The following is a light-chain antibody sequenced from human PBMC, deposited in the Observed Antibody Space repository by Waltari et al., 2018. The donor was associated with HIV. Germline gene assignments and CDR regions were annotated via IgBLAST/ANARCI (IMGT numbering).Light chain of an antibody. CDR3: QSFDNSLNGYV. J-gene: IGLJ1*01. CDR2: GNS. Sequence: QSVLTQPPSLSGAPGQRVTISCTGSRSNIGANFAVHWYQVLPGTAPKLLIFGNSNRPSGVPDRFSGSKSGTSASLAITGLQPEDEAEYFCQSFDNSLNGYVFGTGTTVIVL. CDR1: RSNIGANFA. V-gene: IGLV1-40*01.